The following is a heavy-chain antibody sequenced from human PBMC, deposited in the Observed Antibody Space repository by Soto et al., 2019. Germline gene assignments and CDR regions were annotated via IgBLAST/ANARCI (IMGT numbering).Heavy chain of an antibody. CDR3: ARAVNAGYCSGGSCRPSYYYGMDV. J-gene: IGHJ6*02. D-gene: IGHD2-15*01. V-gene: IGHV4-31*03. Sequence: TSETLSLTCTVSGGSISSGGYYWSWIRQHPGKGLEWIGYIYYSGSTYYNPSLKSRVTISVDTSKNQFSLKLSSVTAADTAVYYCARAVNAGYCSGGSCRPSYYYGMDVWGQGTTVTVSS. CDR1: GGSISSGGYY. CDR2: IYYSGST.